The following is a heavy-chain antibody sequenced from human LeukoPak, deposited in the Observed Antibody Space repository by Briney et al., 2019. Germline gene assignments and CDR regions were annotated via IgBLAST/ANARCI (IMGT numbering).Heavy chain of an antibody. J-gene: IGHJ4*02. CDR1: GFTFSSYA. D-gene: IGHD3-22*01. CDR3: ARGVDYYDSGGTIYY. V-gene: IGHV3-23*01. Sequence: GGSLRLSCAASGFTFSSYAMSWVRQAPGKGLEWVSAISGGGIGIYYADSLKGRFTISRDDSKNTLYLQMNSLRAEDTAVYYYARGVDYYDSGGTIYYWGQGTLVTVSS. CDR2: ISGGGIGI.